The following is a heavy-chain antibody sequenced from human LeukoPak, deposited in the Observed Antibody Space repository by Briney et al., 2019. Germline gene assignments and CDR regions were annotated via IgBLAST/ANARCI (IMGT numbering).Heavy chain of an antibody. CDR2: ISSTSTDI. CDR1: GFTFTSYS. CDR3: ARDLLGYSYGTFDY. D-gene: IGHD5-18*01. J-gene: IGHJ4*02. V-gene: IGHV3-21*01. Sequence: GGSLRLSCAASGFTFTSYSMNWVRQAPGKGLEWVSSISSTSTDIYYADSVKGRFTISRDNAKKSLFLQMNSLRAEDTAVYYCARDLLGYSYGTFDYWGQGTLVTVSA.